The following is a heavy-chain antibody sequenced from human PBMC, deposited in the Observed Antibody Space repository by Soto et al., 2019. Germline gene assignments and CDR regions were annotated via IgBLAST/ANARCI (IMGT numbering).Heavy chain of an antibody. CDR3: ARSAIPADGYYYYYMDV. D-gene: IGHD2-2*02. V-gene: IGHV4-59*08. CDR2: IFYSGTT. Sequence: SETLSLTCTVSGGSIGRYYWSWIRQPPGKGLEWVGYIFYSGTTNYNPSLQSRVTISVDTSKNQFSLKLNSVTAADAAVYFCARSAIPADGYYYYYMDVWGKGTTVTVSS. J-gene: IGHJ6*03. CDR1: GGSIGRYY.